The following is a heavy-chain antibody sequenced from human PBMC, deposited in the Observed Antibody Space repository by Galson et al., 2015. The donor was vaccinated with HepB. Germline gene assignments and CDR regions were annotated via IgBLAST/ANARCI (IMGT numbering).Heavy chain of an antibody. Sequence: LRLSCAASGFTFSDYYMSWIRQAPGKGLEWVSYISSSGSTIYYADSVKGRFTISRDNAKNSLYLQMNSLRAEDTAVYYCARDAFPEGGLLGYYYMDVWGKGTTVTVSS. CDR3: ARDAFPEGGLLGYYYMDV. D-gene: IGHD2-15*01. V-gene: IGHV3-11*01. CDR2: ISSSGSTI. J-gene: IGHJ6*03. CDR1: GFTFSDYY.